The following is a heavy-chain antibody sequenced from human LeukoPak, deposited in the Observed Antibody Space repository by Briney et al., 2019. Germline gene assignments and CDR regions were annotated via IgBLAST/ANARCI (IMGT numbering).Heavy chain of an antibody. J-gene: IGHJ3*01. Sequence: PSETLSLTCAVSGGSISSTSYCWAWIRQPPGKGLEWIGTIYYSGSTYHNPSLKSRVTLSVDTSRNQFSLRLRSVDAADTAVYYCAKAGVRYFDSSGLYAFDFWGQGTTVTVSS. D-gene: IGHD3-22*01. CDR1: GGSISSTSYC. V-gene: IGHV4-39*01. CDR2: IYYSGST. CDR3: AKAGVRYFDSSGLYAFDF.